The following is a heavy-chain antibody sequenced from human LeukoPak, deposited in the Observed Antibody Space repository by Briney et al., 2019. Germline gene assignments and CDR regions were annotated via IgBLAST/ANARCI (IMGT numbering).Heavy chain of an antibody. J-gene: IGHJ6*04. Sequence: GASVKVSCKASGGTFSSYAISWVRQAPGQGLEWMGGIIPIFGTANYAQKFQGRVTITADESTSTAYMELNSLRSEDTAVYYCARNSGCSGGSCYFCYYYGMDVWGKGTTVTVSS. CDR2: IIPIFGTA. CDR3: ARNSGCSGGSCYFCYYYGMDV. CDR1: GGTFSSYA. V-gene: IGHV1-69*01. D-gene: IGHD2-15*01.